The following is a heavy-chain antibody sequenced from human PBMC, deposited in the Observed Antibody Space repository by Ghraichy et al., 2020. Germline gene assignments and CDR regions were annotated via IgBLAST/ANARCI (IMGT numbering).Heavy chain of an antibody. Sequence: SETLSLTCTVSGGSISSYYWSWIRQPPGKGLEWIGYIYYSGSTNYNPSLKSRVTISVDTSKNQFSLKLSSVTAADTAVYYCARDSGGEQLKAGWGPSEGGSGYYYGMDVWGQGTTVTVSS. V-gene: IGHV4-59*01. J-gene: IGHJ6*02. CDR1: GGSISSYY. CDR3: ARDSGGEQLKAGWGPSEGGSGYYYGMDV. CDR2: IYYSGST. D-gene: IGHD2-15*01.